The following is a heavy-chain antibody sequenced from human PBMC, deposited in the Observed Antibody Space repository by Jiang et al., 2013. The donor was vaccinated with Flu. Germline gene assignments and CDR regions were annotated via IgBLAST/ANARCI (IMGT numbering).Heavy chain of an antibody. V-gene: IGHV1-3*01. J-gene: IGHJ4*02. CDR3: ARSYCGGDCYPYYFDY. D-gene: IGHD2-21*02. Sequence: GAEVKKPGASVRVSCKAFSDYAMHWVRQAPGQRLEWLGWISADNGNTKYSQKFQGRVTFTTDTSASTAYMELSSLRSEDTAVYYCARSYCGGDCYPYYFDYWGQGTLVT. CDR1: FSDYA. CDR2: ISADNGNT.